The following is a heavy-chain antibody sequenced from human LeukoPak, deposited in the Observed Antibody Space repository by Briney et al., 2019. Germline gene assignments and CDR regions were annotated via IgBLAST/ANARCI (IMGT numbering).Heavy chain of an antibody. Sequence: GGSLRLSCAASAFTFGTCVVHWVRQAPGKGLEWMALISYDGRYKYYADSVKGRFTISRDNSKNTLYFQMDNLRTDDTAVYYCARGGPGYSYGAALDYWGQGTLVTVSS. J-gene: IGHJ4*02. V-gene: IGHV3-30*04. CDR1: AFTFGTCV. CDR3: ARGGPGYSYGAALDY. D-gene: IGHD5-18*01. CDR2: ISYDGRYK.